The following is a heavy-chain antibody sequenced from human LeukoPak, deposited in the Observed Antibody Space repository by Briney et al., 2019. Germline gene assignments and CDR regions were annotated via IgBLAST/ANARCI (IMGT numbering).Heavy chain of an antibody. CDR3: ARGGIVVVTAHYFDY. Sequence: SETLSLTCTVSGGSVSDYYWSWIRQSPGKGLEWIGYIYYTGSTSYNPSLRSRVTMSADTSKNQFSLKLSSVTAADTAVYYCARGGIVVVTAHYFDYWGQGTLVTVSS. J-gene: IGHJ4*02. CDR1: GGSVSDYY. V-gene: IGHV4-59*02. CDR2: IYYTGST. D-gene: IGHD2-21*02.